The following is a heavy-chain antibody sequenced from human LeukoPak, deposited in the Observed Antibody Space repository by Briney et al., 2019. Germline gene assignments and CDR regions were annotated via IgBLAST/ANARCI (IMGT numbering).Heavy chain of an antibody. V-gene: IGHV1-46*01. CDR2: INPSGGST. CDR3: AKGGYDFWSETLYYFDY. CDR1: GYTFTSYY. J-gene: IGHJ4*02. Sequence: ASVKVSCKASGYTFTSYYMHWVRQAPGQGLEWMGIINPSGGSTSYAQKFQGRVTMTRDTSTSTVYMELSSLRSEDTAVYYCAKGGYDFWSETLYYFDYWGQGTLVTVSS. D-gene: IGHD3-3*01.